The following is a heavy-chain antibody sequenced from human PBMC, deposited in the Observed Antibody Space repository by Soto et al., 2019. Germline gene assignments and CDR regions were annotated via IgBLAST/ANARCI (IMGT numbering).Heavy chain of an antibody. CDR2: ISSTTNYI. Sequence: EVQLVESGGGLVKPGGSLRLSCAASGFTFTRYSMNWVRQAPGKGLEWVSSISSTTNYISYGDSMKGRFTIYRDNAKNSLYLEMNSLRAEDTAVYYCARESEDLTSNFDYWGQGTLVTVSS. V-gene: IGHV3-21*06. J-gene: IGHJ4*02. CDR3: ARESEDLTSNFDY. CDR1: GFTFTRYS.